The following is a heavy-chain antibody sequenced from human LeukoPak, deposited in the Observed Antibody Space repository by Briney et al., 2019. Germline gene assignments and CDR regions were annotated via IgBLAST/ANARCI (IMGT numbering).Heavy chain of an antibody. CDR1: GGSFSGYY. D-gene: IGHD3-10*01. CDR3: ARVRIPITMVRGVSGFRYYFDY. CDR2: INHSGST. J-gene: IGHJ4*02. V-gene: IGHV4-34*01. Sequence: SETLSLTCAVYGGSFSGYYSSWIRQPPGKGLEWIGEINHSGSTNYNPSLKSRVTISVDTSKNQFSLKLSSVTAADTAVYYCARVRIPITMVRGVSGFRYYFDYWGQGTLVTVSS.